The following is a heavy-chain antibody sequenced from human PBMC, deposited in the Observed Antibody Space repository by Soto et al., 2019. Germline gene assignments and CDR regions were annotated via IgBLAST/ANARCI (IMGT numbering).Heavy chain of an antibody. CDR3: AKEITPGDVVTIIRDAFDI. CDR1: GGPFSSYA. D-gene: IGHD2-21*02. J-gene: IGHJ3*02. V-gene: IGHV1-69*01. Sequence: QVQLVQSGAEVKKPGSSVKVSCQASGGPFSSYAISWLRQAPGQGLEWMGVIIPMFGSSKDAQKFQGRVKITEDESTSKAYLELNSMRSEDTAVYYCAKEITPGDVVTIIRDAFDIWGQGTMVIVSS. CDR2: IIPMFGSS.